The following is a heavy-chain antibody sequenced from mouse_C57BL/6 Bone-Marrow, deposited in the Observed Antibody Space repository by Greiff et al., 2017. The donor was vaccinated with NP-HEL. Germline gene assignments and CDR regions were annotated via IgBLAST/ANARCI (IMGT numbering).Heavy chain of an antibody. Sequence: QVQLQQSGAELVRPGASVTLSCKASGYTFTDYEMHWVKQTPVHGLEWIGAIDPETGGTAYTQKFKGKAILTADKSSSTPYMELRSLTSEDSAVYYCTRKGDSSGYRLAYWGQGTLVTVSA. CDR3: TRKGDSSGYRLAY. V-gene: IGHV1-15*01. D-gene: IGHD3-2*02. CDR2: IDPETGGT. J-gene: IGHJ3*01. CDR1: GYTFTDYE.